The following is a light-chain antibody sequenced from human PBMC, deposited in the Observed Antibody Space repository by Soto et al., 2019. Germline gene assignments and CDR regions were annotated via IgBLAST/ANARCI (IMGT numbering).Light chain of an antibody. V-gene: IGKV2-28*01. CDR3: MQALQTPT. Sequence: DIVMTQSPLSLPVTPGEPASISCRSSQSLLHSNGYNYLDWYLQKPGQSQQLLIYLGSIRDSRVPERFSSSGSGTDFTLKISRVEAVDVGVYYCMQALQTPTFGGGTKVEIK. J-gene: IGKJ4*01. CDR2: LGS. CDR1: QSLLHSNGYNY.